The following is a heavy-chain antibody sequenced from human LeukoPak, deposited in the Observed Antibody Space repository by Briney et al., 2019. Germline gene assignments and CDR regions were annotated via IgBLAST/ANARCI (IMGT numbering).Heavy chain of an antibody. J-gene: IGHJ5*02. CDR1: GYTFINYG. V-gene: IGHV1-2*02. CDR2: INPNSGGT. Sequence: ASVKVSCKASGYTFINYGISWVRQAPGQGLEWMGWINPNSGGTNYAQKFQGRVTMTRDTSISTAYMELSRLRSDDTAVYYCARDYGMGLQYWFDPWGQGTLVTVSS. D-gene: IGHD4-11*01. CDR3: ARDYGMGLQYWFDP.